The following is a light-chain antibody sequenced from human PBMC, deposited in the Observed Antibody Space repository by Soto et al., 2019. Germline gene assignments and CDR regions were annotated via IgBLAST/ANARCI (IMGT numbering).Light chain of an antibody. CDR1: SSDVGRYDY. CDR2: DVI. J-gene: IGLJ2*01. V-gene: IGLV2-14*03. Sequence: QSALTQPASVSGSPGQSITISCTGSSSDVGRYDYVSWYQQYPGKAPKLMLYDVIHRPSGVSNRFSGSKSGNTASLTISGLQTEDEAYYYCSSYADSGTVVFGGGTKLTVL. CDR3: SSYADSGTVV.